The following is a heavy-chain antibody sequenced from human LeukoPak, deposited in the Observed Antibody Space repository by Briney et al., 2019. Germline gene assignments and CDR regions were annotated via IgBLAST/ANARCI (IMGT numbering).Heavy chain of an antibody. CDR3: ARPRRAYSRSSSFKY. J-gene: IGHJ4*02. V-gene: IGHV4-39*01. D-gene: IGHD6-6*01. Sequence: PSETLSLTCTVSGGSISRSNYYWGCIRQPPGKGLEWIGSIYYSGSTYYNPSLKSRVTISVDTTKNQFSPKLRSVTAADTALYYCARPRRAYSRSSSFKYWGQGTLVTVSS. CDR1: GGSISRSNYY. CDR2: IYYSGST.